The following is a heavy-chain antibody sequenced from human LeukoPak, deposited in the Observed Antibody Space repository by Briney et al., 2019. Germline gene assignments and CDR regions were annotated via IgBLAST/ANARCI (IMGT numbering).Heavy chain of an antibody. CDR2: LYHSDSA. J-gene: IGHJ6*03. CDR1: GYSISNGYY. V-gene: IGHV4-38-2*01. Sequence: PSEILSLTCAVSGYSISNGYYWVWIRQPPGRGLEWIGSLYHSDSAYYNTPLRSRVSMSVDTSKNQFSLTLSFVTAADTAVYYCARQHDSYYYYYIDVRGSGTTVTVSS. CDR3: ARQHDSYYYYYIDV.